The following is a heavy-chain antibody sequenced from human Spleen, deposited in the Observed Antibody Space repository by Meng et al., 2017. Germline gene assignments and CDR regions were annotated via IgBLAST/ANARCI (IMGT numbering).Heavy chain of an antibody. V-gene: IGHV3-48*03. CDR1: GFTFSNYE. D-gene: IGHD2-15*01. CDR3: ARRDRVSVGYYFFGMDV. CDR2: ISSSGTTI. Sequence: GESLKISCAASGFTFSNYEMNRVRQAPGKGLEWVSHISSSGTTIYYADSVKGRFTIPRDNAKNSLYLQMNSLRAEDTAVYYCARRDRVSVGYYFFGMDVWGQGTTVTVSS. J-gene: IGHJ6*02.